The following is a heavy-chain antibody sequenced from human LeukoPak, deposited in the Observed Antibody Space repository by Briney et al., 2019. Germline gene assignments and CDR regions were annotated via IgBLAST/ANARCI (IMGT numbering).Heavy chain of an antibody. CDR3: ARATHRLGYCSSTSCYTPYYFDY. V-gene: IGHV1-69*04. D-gene: IGHD2-2*02. J-gene: IGHJ4*02. Sequence: SVKVSCKASGGTFSSYAISWVRQAPGQGLEWMGRIIPILGIANYAQKFQGRVTITADKSTSTAYMELSSLRSVDTAVYYCARATHRLGYCSSTSCYTPYYFDYWGQGTLVTVSS. CDR2: IIPILGIA. CDR1: GGTFSSYA.